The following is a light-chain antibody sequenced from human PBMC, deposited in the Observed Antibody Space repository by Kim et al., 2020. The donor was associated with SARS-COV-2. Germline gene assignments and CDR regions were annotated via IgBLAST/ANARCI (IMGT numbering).Light chain of an antibody. CDR3: HQYDSLPFT. Sequence: DIQMTQSPSSLYASVGDRVTITCRASQDIHGWLGWYQQKPGKAPKLLIYDASTLESGVPSRFSGSGSGTDFIFTISSLQPEDIATYYCHQYDSLPFTFGQGTRLEIK. J-gene: IGKJ5*01. V-gene: IGKV1-33*01. CDR1: QDIHGW. CDR2: DAS.